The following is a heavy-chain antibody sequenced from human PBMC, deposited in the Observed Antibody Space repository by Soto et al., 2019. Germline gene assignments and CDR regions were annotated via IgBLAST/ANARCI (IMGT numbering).Heavy chain of an antibody. Sequence: QVQLQESGPGLVRPSQTLSLTCTVSAGSISTFNYYWSWIRQHPEKGMEWIGYISYSGSTFYHSSLKSLVTISLDTSKKQSSLTLTSVTAAVTAFYYCALSAQWEGFDPWGQGTMVTVSS. V-gene: IGHV4-31*01. CDR3: ALSAQWEGFDP. D-gene: IGHD3-9*01. J-gene: IGHJ3*01. CDR1: AGSISTFNYY. CDR2: ISYSGST.